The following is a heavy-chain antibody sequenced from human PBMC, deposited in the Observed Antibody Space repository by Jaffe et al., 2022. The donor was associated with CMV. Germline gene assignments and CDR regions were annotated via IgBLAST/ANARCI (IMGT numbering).Heavy chain of an antibody. CDR2: VRKKTNNYTT. CDR1: GFSFSDHY. J-gene: IGHJ4*02. V-gene: IGHV3-72*01. Sequence: EVELVESGGGLVQPGGSLRLACAASGFSFSDHYMDWVRQAPGKGLEWVGRVRKKTNNYTTEYAASVKGRFIISRDDSKKSLYLQMNSLKSDDTAIYYCIRVSNDFYLDHWAQGTLVTVSS. D-gene: IGHD3-22*01. CDR3: IRVSNDFYLDH.